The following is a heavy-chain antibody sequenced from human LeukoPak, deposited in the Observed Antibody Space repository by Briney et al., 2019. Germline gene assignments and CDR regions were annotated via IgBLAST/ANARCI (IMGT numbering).Heavy chain of an antibody. CDR3: ARGSVVAGPFDY. V-gene: IGHV1-69*04. CDR2: IIPILGIA. J-gene: IGHJ4*02. D-gene: IGHD2-21*01. Sequence: SVKVSCKASGGTFSSCAISWVRQAPGQGLEWMGRIIPILGIANYAQKFQGRVTITADKSTSTAYMELSSLRSEDTAVYYCARGSVVAGPFDYWGQGTLVTVSS. CDR1: GGTFSSCA.